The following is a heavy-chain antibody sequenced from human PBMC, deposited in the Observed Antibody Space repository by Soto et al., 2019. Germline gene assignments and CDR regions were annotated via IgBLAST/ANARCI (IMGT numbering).Heavy chain of an antibody. V-gene: IGHV4-31*03. D-gene: IGHD3-10*01. CDR3: ARDRPYAGGSGRSWFDP. CDR1: GGSISSGGYY. Sequence: SETLSLTCTVSGGSISSGGYYWSWIRQHPGKGLEWIGYIYYSGSTYYNPSLKSRVTISVDTSKNQFSLKLSSVTAADTAVYYCARDRPYAGGSGRSWFDPWGQGTLVTVSS. CDR2: IYYSGST. J-gene: IGHJ5*02.